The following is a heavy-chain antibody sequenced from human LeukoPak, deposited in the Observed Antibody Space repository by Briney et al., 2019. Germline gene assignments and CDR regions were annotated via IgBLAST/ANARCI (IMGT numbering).Heavy chain of an antibody. D-gene: IGHD3-22*01. CDR2: ISGSGGST. CDR3: ARDYDSSGYLPLSGYFDY. J-gene: IGHJ4*02. CDR1: GFTFSSYA. Sequence: PGGSLRLSCAASGFTFSSYAMSWVRQAPGKGLEWVSAISGSGGSTYYADSVKGRFTISRDNSKNTLYLQMNSLRAEDTAVYYCARDYDSSGYLPLSGYFDYWGQGTLVTVSS. V-gene: IGHV3-23*01.